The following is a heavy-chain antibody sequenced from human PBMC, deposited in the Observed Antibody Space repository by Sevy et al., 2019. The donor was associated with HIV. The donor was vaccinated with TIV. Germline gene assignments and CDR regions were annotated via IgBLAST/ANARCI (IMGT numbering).Heavy chain of an antibody. CDR2: IIPILGIV. CDR1: GGTFSSYG. CDR3: ARGGGNGWYYFDY. D-gene: IGHD6-19*01. V-gene: IGHV1-69*10. Sequence: ASVKVSCKASGGTFSSYGISWVRQAPGQGLEWMGGIIPILGIVNYAQKFQGRVTITADESTKTAYMELSSLRSEDTAVYYCARGGGNGWYYFDYSGQETLVTVSS. J-gene: IGHJ4*02.